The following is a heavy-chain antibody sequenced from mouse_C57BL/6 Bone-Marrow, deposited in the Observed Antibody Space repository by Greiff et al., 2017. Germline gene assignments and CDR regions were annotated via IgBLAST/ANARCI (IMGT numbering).Heavy chain of an antibody. CDR2: LYPSDSET. D-gene: IGHD1-1*01. Sequence: VQLQQSGAELVRPGSSVKLSCKASGYTFTSYWMDWVKQRPGQGLEWIGNLYPSDSETPYNQQFKDKATLTVDKSSTAYMQLSSLTSEDAAVSYFARTLCNYYVNSYDYWGQGTTPTGSS. CDR3: ARTLCNYYVNSYDY. V-gene: IGHV1-61*01. J-gene: IGHJ2*01. CDR1: GYTFTSYW.